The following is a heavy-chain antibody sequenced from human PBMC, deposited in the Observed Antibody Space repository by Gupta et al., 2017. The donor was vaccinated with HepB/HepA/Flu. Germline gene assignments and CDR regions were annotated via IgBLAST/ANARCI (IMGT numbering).Heavy chain of an antibody. D-gene: IGHD3-9*01. J-gene: IGHJ6*02. V-gene: IGHV3-21*01. Sequence: VPLVVSGCCLVKSAVSLRASCAASGLALTSYSLNWSRQAPGKGLEWVSSISSSSSYIYYADSVKGRFTISRDNAKNSLYLQMNSLRAEDTAVYYCARDSRDYDILTGYYSYGMDVWGQGTTVTVSS. CDR3: ARDSRDYDILTGYYSYGMDV. CDR2: ISSSSSYI. CDR1: GLALTSYS.